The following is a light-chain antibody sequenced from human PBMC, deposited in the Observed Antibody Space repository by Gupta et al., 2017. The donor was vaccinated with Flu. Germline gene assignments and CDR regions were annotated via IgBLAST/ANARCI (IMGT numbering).Light chain of an antibody. CDR2: RNT. Sequence: QSALIQPPSASGTPGQRVSISCSGSNSNVENNYVSWYHQFPGAAPQLLIYRNTQRHSGVPDRFSGSKSGTSASLAISGLRAEDEADYHCAAWDDSRSAVVFGGGTKLTVL. V-gene: IGLV1-47*01. CDR3: AAWDDSRSAVV. CDR1: NSNVENNY. J-gene: IGLJ2*01.